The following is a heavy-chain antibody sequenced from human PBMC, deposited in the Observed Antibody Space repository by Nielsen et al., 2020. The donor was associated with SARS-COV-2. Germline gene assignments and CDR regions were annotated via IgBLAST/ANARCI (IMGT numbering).Heavy chain of an antibody. J-gene: IGHJ3*02. CDR3: TRVNPTSGSWFDALDI. CDR2: IRSKANNYAT. V-gene: IGHV3-73*01. D-gene: IGHD6-13*01. CDR1: GFSFSDSA. Sequence: GESLKISCAASGFSFSDSAMHWVRQASGKGLEWVGRIRSKANNYATGYAASMKGKFTISRDDSKNTAYLQMNNLRTEDTAVYYCTRVNPTSGSWFDALDIWGQGTMVTVSS.